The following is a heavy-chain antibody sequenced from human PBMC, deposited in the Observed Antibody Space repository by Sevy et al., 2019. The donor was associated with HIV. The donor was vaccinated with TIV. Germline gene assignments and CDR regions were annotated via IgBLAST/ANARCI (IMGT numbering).Heavy chain of an antibody. CDR1: GFAFYEYS. Sequence: GGSLRLSCAASGFAFYEYSMSWIRQAPGKGLEWVATLSFGCGKINYADSVKGRFTISRDNSKNSFYLQMDNLRVEDTALYYCAGEGCSRPHDYWGQGTRGTISS. J-gene: IGHJ4*02. CDR3: AGEGCSRPHDY. D-gene: IGHD2-8*01. CDR2: LSFGCGKI. V-gene: IGHV3-23*01.